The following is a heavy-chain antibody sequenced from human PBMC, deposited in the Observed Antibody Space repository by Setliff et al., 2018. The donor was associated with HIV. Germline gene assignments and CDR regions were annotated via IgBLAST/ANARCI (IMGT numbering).Heavy chain of an antibody. V-gene: IGHV3-30*03. Sequence: GESLKISCAASGLTFSRYNIHWVRQVPGKGLEWVALIYHDGNEKHYADSVKGRFTISRDNSKNTLYLQMNSLRAEDTAVYFCTDFDYWGQGTLVTVSS. CDR1: GLTFSRYN. J-gene: IGHJ4*02. CDR3: TDFDY. CDR2: IYHDGNEK.